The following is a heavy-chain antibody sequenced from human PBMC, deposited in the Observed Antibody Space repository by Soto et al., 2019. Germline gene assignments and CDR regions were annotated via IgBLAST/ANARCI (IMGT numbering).Heavy chain of an antibody. CDR2: IYYSGST. V-gene: IGHV4-39*01. D-gene: IGHD2-21*02. CDR3: ARLSMTEDFDY. Sequence: QLQLQESGPGLVKPSETLSLTCTVSGGSISSSSYYWGWIRQPPGKGLEWIGSIYYSGSTYYNPSLKSRVTISVDTSKNQFSLKLSSVTAADTAVYYCARLSMTEDFDYWGQGTLVTVSS. CDR1: GGSISSSSYY. J-gene: IGHJ4*02.